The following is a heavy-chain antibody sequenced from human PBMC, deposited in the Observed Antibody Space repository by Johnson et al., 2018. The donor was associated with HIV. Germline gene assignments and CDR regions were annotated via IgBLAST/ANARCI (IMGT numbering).Heavy chain of an antibody. J-gene: IGHJ3*02. CDR2: IWYDGSNK. CDR3: AKSTWELRHLDAFDI. V-gene: IGHV3-33*06. D-gene: IGHD1-26*01. CDR1: GFTFSSYG. Sequence: VQLVESGGGVVQPGRSLRLSCAASGFTFSSYGVHWVRQAPGKGLEWVAVIWYDGSNKYYADSVKGRFTISRDNSKNTLYLQMNSLRAEDTAVYYCAKSTWELRHLDAFDIWGQGTMVTVSS.